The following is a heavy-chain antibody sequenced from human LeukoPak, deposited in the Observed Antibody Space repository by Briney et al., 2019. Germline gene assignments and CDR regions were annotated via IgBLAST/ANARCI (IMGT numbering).Heavy chain of an antibody. Sequence: GGSLRLSCAASGFTFSSYAMHWVRQAPGKGLEWGAVISYDGSNKYYADSVKGRFTISRDNSKNTLYLQMNSLRAEDTAVYYCAREAAADLYYYGMDVWGQGTTVTVSS. CDR3: AREAAADLYYYGMDV. D-gene: IGHD6-13*01. CDR1: GFTFSSYA. CDR2: ISYDGSNK. V-gene: IGHV3-30*04. J-gene: IGHJ6*02.